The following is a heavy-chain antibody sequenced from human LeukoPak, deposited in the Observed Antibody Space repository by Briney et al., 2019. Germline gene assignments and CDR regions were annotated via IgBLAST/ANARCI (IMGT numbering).Heavy chain of an antibody. CDR1: GGSISSYY. CDR2: INHSGST. V-gene: IGHV4-34*01. J-gene: IGHJ4*02. Sequence: SETLSPTCTVSGGSISSYYWSWIRQPPGKGLEWIGEINHSGSTNYNPSLKSRVTISVDTSKNQFSLKLSSVTAADTAVYYCARGSLVRITIFGVVPFDYWGQGTLVTVSS. D-gene: IGHD3-3*01. CDR3: ARGSLVRITIFGVVPFDY.